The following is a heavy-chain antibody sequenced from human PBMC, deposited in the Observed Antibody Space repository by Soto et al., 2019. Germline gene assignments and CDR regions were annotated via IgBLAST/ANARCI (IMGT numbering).Heavy chain of an antibody. CDR2: INAGNGNT. D-gene: IGHD3-22*01. J-gene: IGHJ4*02. Sequence: ASVKVSCKASGYTFTSYAMHWVRQAPGQRLEWMGWINAGNGNTKYSQKFQGRVTITRDTSASTAYMELSSLRSEDTAVYYCARDTVYYYDSSGYQTPPFDYWGQGTLVTVSS. V-gene: IGHV1-3*01. CDR3: ARDTVYYYDSSGYQTPPFDY. CDR1: GYTFTSYA.